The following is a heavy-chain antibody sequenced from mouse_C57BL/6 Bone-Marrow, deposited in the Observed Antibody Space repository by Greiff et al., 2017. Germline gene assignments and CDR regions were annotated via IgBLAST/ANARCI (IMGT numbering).Heavy chain of an antibody. CDR1: GFSLTSYG. CDR2: IWRGGST. Sequence: QVQLQQSGPGLVQPSQSLSITCTVSGFSLTSYGVHWVRQSPGKGLEWLGVIWRGGSTDYNAAFMSRLSITKDNSKSQVFFKMNSLQADDTAIYYCAKNFIYYYGSSYWYAMDYWGQGTSVTVSS. V-gene: IGHV2-5*01. CDR3: AKNFIYYYGSSYWYAMDY. D-gene: IGHD1-1*01. J-gene: IGHJ4*01.